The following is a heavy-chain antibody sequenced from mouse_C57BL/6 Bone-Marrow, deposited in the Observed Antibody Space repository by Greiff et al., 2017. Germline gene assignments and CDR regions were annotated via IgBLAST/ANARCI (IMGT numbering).Heavy chain of an antibody. J-gene: IGHJ2*01. CDR3: ARIYYYGSSDY. Sequence: QVHVKQPGTELVKPGASVKLSCKASGYTFTSYCMHWVKQRPGQGLEWIGNINPSNGGTNYNEKFKSKATLTVDKSSSTAYMQLSSLPSEDSAVYYCARIYYYGSSDYWGQGTTLTVSS. CDR1: GYTFTSYC. D-gene: IGHD1-1*01. CDR2: INPSNGGT. V-gene: IGHV1-53*01.